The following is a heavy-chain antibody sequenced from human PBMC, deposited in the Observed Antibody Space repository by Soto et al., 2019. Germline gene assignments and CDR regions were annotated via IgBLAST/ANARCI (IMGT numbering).Heavy chain of an antibody. Sequence: SETLSLTCTVSGGSISSGGYYWSWIRQHPGKGLEWIGYIYYSGSTYYNPSLKSRVTISVDTSKNQFSLKLSSVTAADTAVYYCARDSSVTYYDFSPHLSNGMDVWGQGTTVTVSS. CDR2: IYYSGST. CDR1: GGSISSGGYY. J-gene: IGHJ6*02. D-gene: IGHD3-3*01. CDR3: ARDSSVTYYDFSPHLSNGMDV. V-gene: IGHV4-31*03.